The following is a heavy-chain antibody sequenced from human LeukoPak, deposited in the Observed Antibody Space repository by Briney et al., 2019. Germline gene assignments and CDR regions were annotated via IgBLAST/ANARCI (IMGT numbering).Heavy chain of an antibody. CDR2: ISANNGNR. CDR1: GYTFTSYG. Sequence: ASVKVSCKASGYTFTSYGITWVRQAPGQGLEWMGWISANNGNRNYALKLQDRVSMTTDTSTSTAYMELRSLRSDDTAVYYCARQGYGGHSRGAADYWGQGTLVTVSS. V-gene: IGHV1-18*01. J-gene: IGHJ4*02. D-gene: IGHD4-23*01. CDR3: ARQGYGGHSRGAADY.